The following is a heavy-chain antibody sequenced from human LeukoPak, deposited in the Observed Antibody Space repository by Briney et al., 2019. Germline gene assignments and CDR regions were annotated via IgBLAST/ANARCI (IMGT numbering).Heavy chain of an antibody. CDR1: GGSISSYY. J-gene: IGHJ3*02. D-gene: IGHD3-10*01. CDR2: IYYSGST. Sequence: SETLSLTCTVSGGSISSYYWSWIRQPPGKGLEWIGYIYYSGSTNYNPSLKSRVTISVDTSKNQFSLRLSSVTAADTAVYHCARDLFAGGVRRGAFDIWGQGTMVTVSS. CDR3: ARDLFAGGVRRGAFDI. V-gene: IGHV4-59*12.